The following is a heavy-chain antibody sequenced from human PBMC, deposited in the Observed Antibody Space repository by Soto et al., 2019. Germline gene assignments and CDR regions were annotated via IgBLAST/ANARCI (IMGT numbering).Heavy chain of an antibody. CDR3: ARLDGGPLSPYIYGKDV. CDR2: ISSSGSTI. J-gene: IGHJ6*02. V-gene: IGHV3-48*03. D-gene: IGHD4-17*01. Sequence: GGSLRLSCAASGFTFSSYEMNWVRQAPGKGLEWVSHISSSGSTIYYADSVKGRFTISRDSAKNSLYLQMNSLRAEDTAVYYCARLDGGPLSPYIYGKDVWSRGTTVPVPS. CDR1: GFTFSSYE.